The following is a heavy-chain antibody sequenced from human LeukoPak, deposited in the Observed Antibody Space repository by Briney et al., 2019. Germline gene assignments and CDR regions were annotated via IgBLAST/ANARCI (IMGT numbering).Heavy chain of an antibody. CDR1: GVTFRNHA. CDR2: IIAILDVE. V-gene: IGHV1-69*04. Sequence: SVKVSCKASGVTFRNHAISWVRQAPGHGLEWMGRIIAILDVEDYAQELQGRVTITADKSTSTAYMELSSLASEDTAVYYCVIMEIRDTGFHNGMDVWGQGTTVTVS. J-gene: IGHJ6*02. CDR3: VIMEIRDTGFHNGMDV. D-gene: IGHD1-7*01.